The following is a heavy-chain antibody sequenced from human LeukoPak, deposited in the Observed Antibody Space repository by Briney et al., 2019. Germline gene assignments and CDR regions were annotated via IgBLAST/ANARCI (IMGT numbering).Heavy chain of an antibody. CDR2: IYDVGNT. Sequence: GGSLRLSCAASGFTVSSDYMSWVRQAPGKGLEWVSVIYDVGNTYYSGSVKGGFTISRETSSNTAYFLINSRRTADTAVHYYARGGMRRTYDCWGRGALVSVPS. CDR3: ARGGMRRTYDC. V-gene: IGHV3-53*01. D-gene: IGHD1-14*01. J-gene: IGHJ4*02. CDR1: GFTVSSDY.